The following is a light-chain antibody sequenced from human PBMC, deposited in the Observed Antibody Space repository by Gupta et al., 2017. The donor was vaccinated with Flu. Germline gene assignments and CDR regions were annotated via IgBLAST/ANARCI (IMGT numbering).Light chain of an antibody. CDR2: AAS. Sequence: EIVFTQSPGTLSLSPGERATLSCRASQSFSSTYLAWYQQKPGQAPRLLIYAASSRATGIPDRFSGSGSGTDFTLTISRLEPEDFALYYCQQYGSSPRTFGQGTKVEIK. CDR3: QQYGSSPRT. J-gene: IGKJ1*01. CDR1: QSFSSTY. V-gene: IGKV3-20*01.